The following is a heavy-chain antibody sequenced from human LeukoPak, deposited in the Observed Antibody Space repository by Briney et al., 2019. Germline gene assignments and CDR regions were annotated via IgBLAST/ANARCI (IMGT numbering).Heavy chain of an antibody. CDR1: GYTFTSYD. D-gene: IGHD3-9*01. Sequence: ASVKVSCKASGYTFTSYDINWVRQATGQGLEWMGWMNPNSGNTGYAQKFQGRVTMTRNTSISTAYKELSSLRSEDTAVYYCARTGRYFDWFSKRYYFDYWGQGTLVTVSS. CDR2: MNPNSGNT. CDR3: ARTGRYFDWFSKRYYFDY. V-gene: IGHV1-8*01. J-gene: IGHJ4*02.